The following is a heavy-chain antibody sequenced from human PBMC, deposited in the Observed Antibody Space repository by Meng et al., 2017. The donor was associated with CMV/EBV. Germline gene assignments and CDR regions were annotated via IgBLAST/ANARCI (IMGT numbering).Heavy chain of an antibody. Sequence: SVKVSCKASGFTFTSSAVQWVRQARGQRLEWIGWIVVGSGNTNYAQKFQERVTITRDMSTSTAYMELSSLRSEDTAVYYCARDLLGYSSSTNWFDPWGQGTLVTVSS. V-gene: IGHV1-58*01. D-gene: IGHD6-6*01. J-gene: IGHJ5*02. CDR1: GFTFTSSA. CDR2: IVVGSGNT. CDR3: ARDLLGYSSSTNWFDP.